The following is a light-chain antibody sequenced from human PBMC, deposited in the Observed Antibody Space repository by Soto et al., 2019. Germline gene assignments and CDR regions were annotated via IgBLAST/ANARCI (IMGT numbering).Light chain of an antibody. Sequence: DIQMTKSPSSLSASGGSRVSINCRASQASNNYLAWYQQKLGKLPKVLIYAASTLQPRVPSRFSGSGSGTDFALTITSLQTDDIATCYCQYYDSDANTFCHATRLESK. V-gene: IGKV1-27*01. CDR3: QYYDSDANT. CDR2: AAS. J-gene: IGKJ5*01. CDR1: QASNNY.